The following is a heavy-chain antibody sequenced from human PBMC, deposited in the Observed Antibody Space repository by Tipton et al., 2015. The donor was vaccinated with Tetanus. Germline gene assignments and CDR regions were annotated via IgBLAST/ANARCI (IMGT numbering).Heavy chain of an antibody. V-gene: IGHV4-39*07. CDR1: DESISSSSYY. CDR3: ARGGSYSYGPRGFDL. Sequence: LRLSCTVSDESISSSSYYWSWIRQSPGKGLEWIGEINHSGSTTYSPSFKSRVTISVDTPKNQFSLKLTSLTVADTAVYYCARGGSYSYGPRGFDLWGRGTLVTVSS. J-gene: IGHJ2*01. D-gene: IGHD5-18*01. CDR2: INHSGST.